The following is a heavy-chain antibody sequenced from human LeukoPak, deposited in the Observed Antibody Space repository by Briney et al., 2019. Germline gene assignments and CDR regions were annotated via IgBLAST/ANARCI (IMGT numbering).Heavy chain of an antibody. V-gene: IGHV1-8*01. CDR3: ARVYDFWSGYRPLRY. CDR2: MNPNSGNT. J-gene: IGHJ4*02. Sequence: ASVKVSCKASGYTFTSYDINRVRQATGQGLEWMGWMNPNSGNTGYAQKFQGRVTMTRNTSISTAYMELSSLRSEDTAVYYCARVYDFWSGYRPLRYWGQGTLVTVSS. D-gene: IGHD3-3*01. CDR1: GYTFTSYD.